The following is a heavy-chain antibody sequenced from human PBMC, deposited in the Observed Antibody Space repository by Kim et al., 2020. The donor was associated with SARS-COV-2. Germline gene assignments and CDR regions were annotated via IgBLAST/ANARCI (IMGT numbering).Heavy chain of an antibody. CDR3: ARGPIAAQYYFDY. D-gene: IGHD6-6*01. J-gene: IGHJ4*02. V-gene: IGHV1-8*01. Sequence: YAQKFQGRVTMTRNTSISTAYMELSSLRSEDTAVYYCARGPIAAQYYFDYWGQGTLVTVSS.